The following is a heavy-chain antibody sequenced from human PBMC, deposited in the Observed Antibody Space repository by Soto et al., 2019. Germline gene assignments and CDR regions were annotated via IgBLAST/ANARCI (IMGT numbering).Heavy chain of an antibody. D-gene: IGHD3-22*01. J-gene: IGHJ1*01. Sequence: PGGSLRLSCAASGFTVSSNYMSWVRQAPGKGLEWVPVIYSGGSTYYADSVKDRFTISRDNSKNTLYLQMNSLRAEDTAVYYCARDRVESGYPEYFQHWGQGTLVTVS. V-gene: IGHV3-53*01. CDR2: IYSGGST. CDR3: ARDRVESGYPEYFQH. CDR1: GFTVSSNY.